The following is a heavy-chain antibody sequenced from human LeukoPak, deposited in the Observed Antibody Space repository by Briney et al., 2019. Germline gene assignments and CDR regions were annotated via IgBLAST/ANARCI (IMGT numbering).Heavy chain of an antibody. D-gene: IGHD4/OR15-4a*01. J-gene: IGHJ2*01. CDR1: GDSISSSSYY. CDR3: ARGRRIVVLPGRGYFDL. V-gene: IGHV4-39*02. CDR2: IYYAGST. Sequence: SETLSLTCNVSGDSISSSSYYWRWIRVPPGKGLERIGSIYYAGSTYYNPSLKSRVTLSVDTSTNHFSLNIKSVTAADAAMYYCARGRRIVVLPGRGYFDLWGRGTLVTVSS.